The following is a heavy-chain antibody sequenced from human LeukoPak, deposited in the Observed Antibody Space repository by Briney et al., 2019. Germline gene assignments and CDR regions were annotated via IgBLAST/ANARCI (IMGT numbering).Heavy chain of an antibody. J-gene: IGHJ4*02. D-gene: IGHD6-13*01. Sequence: GGSLRLSCAASGFTFRSYWMSWVRQAPGKGLEWVANMKVDGSEKYYVDSVKGRFTISRDNAKNSLYLQMNSLRAEDTAVYYCARDRGGQQLGQTATIDYWGQGTLVTVSS. CDR3: ARDRGGQQLGQTATIDY. V-gene: IGHV3-7*01. CDR2: MKVDGSEK. CDR1: GFTFRSYW.